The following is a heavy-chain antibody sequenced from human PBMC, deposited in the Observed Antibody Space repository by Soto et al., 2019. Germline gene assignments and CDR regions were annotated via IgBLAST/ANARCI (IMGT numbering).Heavy chain of an antibody. D-gene: IGHD3-9*01. CDR2: SSNSGSFT. CDR3: VRSGDNYNILDY. V-gene: IGHV3-11*06. J-gene: IGHJ4*01. Sequence: PGGSLRLSCAASGFTFSDHYMSWIRQAPGKGLEWIGYSSNSGSFTRYADSVKGRFSISRDNAKNSLYLQINSLRGDDTAIYYCVRSGDNYNILDYWGHGTQVTV. CDR1: GFTFSDHY.